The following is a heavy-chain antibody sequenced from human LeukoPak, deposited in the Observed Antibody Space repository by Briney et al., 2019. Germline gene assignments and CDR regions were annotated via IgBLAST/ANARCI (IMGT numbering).Heavy chain of an antibody. J-gene: IGHJ4*02. CDR1: GYTFTSYG. CDR2: ISAYSGNT. D-gene: IGHD2-2*02. V-gene: IGHV1-18*01. Sequence: ASVKVSCKASGYTFTSYGISWVRQAPGQGLEWMGWISAYSGNTNYAQKLQGRVTMTTDTSTSTAYMELRSLRSDDTAVYYCARHCSSTSCYRGVDYWGQGTLVTVSS. CDR3: ARHCSSTSCYRGVDY.